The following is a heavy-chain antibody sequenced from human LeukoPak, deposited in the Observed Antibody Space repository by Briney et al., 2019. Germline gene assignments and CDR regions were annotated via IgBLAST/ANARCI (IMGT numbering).Heavy chain of an antibody. J-gene: IGHJ3*02. CDR1: GGSISSSHYY. V-gene: IGHV4-39*07. CDR3: ARGYNWNARGDDAFDI. Sequence: PSETLSLTCTVSGGSISSSHYYWDWIRQPPGKGLEWIGNIYYSGSTYYNPSPKSRVTISVDTSKNQFSLKLSSVTAADTAVYYCARGYNWNARGDDAFDIWGQGTMVTVSS. CDR2: IYYSGST. D-gene: IGHD1-20*01.